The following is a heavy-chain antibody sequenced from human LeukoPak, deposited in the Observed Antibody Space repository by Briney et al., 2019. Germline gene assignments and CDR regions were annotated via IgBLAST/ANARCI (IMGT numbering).Heavy chain of an antibody. V-gene: IGHV1-18*01. D-gene: IGHD3-3*01. J-gene: IGHJ4*02. CDR1: GYTFTSYG. Sequence: ASVKVSCKASGYTFTSYGISWVRQAPGRGLEWMGWISAYNGNTNYAQKLQGRVTMTTDTSTSTAYMELRSLRSDDTAVYYCARDRTYYDFWSGYPADYWGQGTLVTVSS. CDR2: ISAYNGNT. CDR3: ARDRTYYDFWSGYPADY.